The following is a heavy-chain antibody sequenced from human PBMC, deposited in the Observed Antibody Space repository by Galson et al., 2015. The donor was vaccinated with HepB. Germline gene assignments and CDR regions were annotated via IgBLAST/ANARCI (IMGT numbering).Heavy chain of an antibody. CDR2: IIPIFGTA. CDR1: GGTFSSYA. Sequence: SVKVSCKASGGTFSSYAISWVRQAPGQGLEWMGGIIPIFGTANYAQKFQGRVTITADESTSTAYMELSSLRSEDTAVYYCAQSPGGEWLRLIGDDAFDIWGQGTMVTVSS. D-gene: IGHD5-12*01. CDR3: AQSPGGEWLRLIGDDAFDI. V-gene: IGHV1-69*13. J-gene: IGHJ3*02.